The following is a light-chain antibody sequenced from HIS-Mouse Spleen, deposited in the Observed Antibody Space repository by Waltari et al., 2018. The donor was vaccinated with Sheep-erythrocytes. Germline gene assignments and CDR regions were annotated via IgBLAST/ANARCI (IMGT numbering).Light chain of an antibody. CDR1: QRVSSY. CDR2: DAS. J-gene: IGKJ2*01. V-gene: IGKV3-11*01. CDR3: QQRSNWYT. Sequence: IVLTQSPATLSLSPGERATLSCRASQRVSSYLARYQQKHGQAPRHLIYDASNRATGIAARFSGSGSGTDFTLTISGLEPEDFAVYYCQQRSNWYTFGQGTKLEIK.